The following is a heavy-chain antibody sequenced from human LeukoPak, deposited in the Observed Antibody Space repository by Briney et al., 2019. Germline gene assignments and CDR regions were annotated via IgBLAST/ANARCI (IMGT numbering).Heavy chain of an antibody. Sequence: GASVKVSCKASGYTFTSYAISWVRQAPGQGLEWMGGIIPIFGTANYAQKFQGRVTIIADESTSTAYMELSSLRSEDTAVYYCAREAEVVAATGNYYYYGMDVWGQGTTVTVSS. V-gene: IGHV1-69*13. CDR1: GYTFTSYA. CDR2: IIPIFGTA. J-gene: IGHJ6*02. CDR3: AREAEVVAATGNYYYYGMDV. D-gene: IGHD2-15*01.